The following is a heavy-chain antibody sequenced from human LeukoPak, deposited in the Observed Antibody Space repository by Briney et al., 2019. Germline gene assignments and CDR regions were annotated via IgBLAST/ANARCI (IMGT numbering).Heavy chain of an antibody. CDR2: IIPILGIA. V-gene: IGHV1-69*04. CDR3: ARAAPYYYDSSGYSPGDY. D-gene: IGHD3-22*01. Sequence: SVKVSCKASGGTFSSYAISWVRQAPGQGLEWMGRIIPILGIANYAQKFQGRVTITADKSTSTAYMELSGLRSEDTAVYYCARAAPYYYDSSGYSPGDYWGQGTLVTVSS. J-gene: IGHJ4*02. CDR1: GGTFSSYA.